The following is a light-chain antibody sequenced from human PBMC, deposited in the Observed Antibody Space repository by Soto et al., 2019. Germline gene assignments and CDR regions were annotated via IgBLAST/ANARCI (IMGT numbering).Light chain of an antibody. V-gene: IGKV1-27*01. CDR1: QGINVY. CDR3: QKYDRAPFT. CDR2: AAS. Sequence: DIQMTQSPSSLSASVGDRVTITCRASQGINVYLAWYQQKPGNIPKLLIFAASTLQSGVPSRFSGSGSGTDFTLTISSLQPEDVATYFCQKYDRAPFTFGPGTKMDMK. J-gene: IGKJ3*01.